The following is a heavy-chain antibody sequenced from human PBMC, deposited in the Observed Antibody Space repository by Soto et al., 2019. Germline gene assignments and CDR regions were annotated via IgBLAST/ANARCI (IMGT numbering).Heavy chain of an antibody. V-gene: IGHV3-7*01. CDR3: AASGSYSYYYYMDV. D-gene: IGHD3-10*01. CDR1: GFTFSSYW. Sequence: EVQLVESGGGLVQPGGSLRLSCAASGFTFSSYWMSWVRQAPGMGLEWVANIKQDGSEKYYVDSVKGRFTISRDNAKNSLYLQMNSIRAEDTAVYYCAASGSYSYYYYMDVWGKGTTVTVSS. J-gene: IGHJ6*03. CDR2: IKQDGSEK.